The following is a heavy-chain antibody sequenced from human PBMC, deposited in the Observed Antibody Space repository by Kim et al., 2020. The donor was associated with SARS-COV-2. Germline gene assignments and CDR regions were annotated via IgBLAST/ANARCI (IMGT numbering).Heavy chain of an antibody. CDR3: AKDNDDWGVVTAMLDY. J-gene: IGHJ4*02. CDR2: ISYDGSNK. Sequence: GGSLRLSCAASGFTFSSYGMHWVRQAPGKGLEWVAVISYDGSNKYYADSVKGRFTISRDNSKNTLYLQMNSLRAEDTAVYYCAKDNDDWGVVTAMLDYWGQGTLVTVSS. CDR1: GFTFSSYG. V-gene: IGHV3-30*18. D-gene: IGHD2-21*02.